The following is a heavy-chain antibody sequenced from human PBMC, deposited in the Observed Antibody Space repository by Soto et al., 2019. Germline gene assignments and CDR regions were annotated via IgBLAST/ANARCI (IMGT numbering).Heavy chain of an antibody. D-gene: IGHD3-10*01. V-gene: IGHV3-23*01. CDR1: GFTFSSYA. CDR3: AKGTDIWCGELLVDY. J-gene: IGHJ4*02. CDR2: ISGSGGST. Sequence: LRLSCAASGFTFSSYAMSWVRQAPGKGLEWVSAISGSGGSTYYADSVKGRFTISRDNSKNTLYLQMNSLRAEDTAVYYCAKGTDIWCGELLVDYWGQGTMGTVSS.